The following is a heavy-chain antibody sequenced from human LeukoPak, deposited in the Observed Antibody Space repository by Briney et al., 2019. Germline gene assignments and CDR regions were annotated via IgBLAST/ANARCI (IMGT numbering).Heavy chain of an antibody. CDR1: GYTFTGYY. Sequence: GASVKVSCKASGYTFTGYYMHWVRQAPGQGLEWMGWINPNSGGTNCAQKFQGRVTMTRNTSISTAYMELSSLRSEDTAVYYCARAAGVAAAGNWWFDPWGQGTLVTVSS. CDR2: INPNSGGT. V-gene: IGHV1-2*02. CDR3: ARAAGVAAAGNWWFDP. J-gene: IGHJ5*02. D-gene: IGHD6-13*01.